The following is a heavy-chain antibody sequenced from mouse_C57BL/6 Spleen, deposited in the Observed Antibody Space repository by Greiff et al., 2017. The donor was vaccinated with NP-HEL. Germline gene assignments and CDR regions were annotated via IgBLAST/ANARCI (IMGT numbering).Heavy chain of an antibody. J-gene: IGHJ4*01. Sequence: VQLQQSGPELVKPGASVKISCKASGYAFSSSWMNWVKQRPGKGLEWIGRIYPGDGDTNYNGKFKGKATLTADKSSSTAYMQLSSLTSEDSAVYFCARRGYYYAMDYWGQGTSVTVSS. CDR1: GYAFSSSW. CDR3: ARRGYYYAMDY. V-gene: IGHV1-82*01. CDR2: IYPGDGDT. D-gene: IGHD2-2*01.